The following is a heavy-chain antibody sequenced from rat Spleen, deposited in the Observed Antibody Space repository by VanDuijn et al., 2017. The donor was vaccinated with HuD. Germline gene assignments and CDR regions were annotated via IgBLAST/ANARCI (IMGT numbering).Heavy chain of an antibody. J-gene: IGHJ2*01. D-gene: IGHD1-9*01. CDR1: GFTFNNYW. V-gene: IGHV5-31*01. Sequence: EVQLVESGGGLVQPGRSLKLSCAASGFTFNNYWMTWIRQAPGKGLEWVASITNTAVSTYYPDSVKGRFTISRDNSKSTLYLQMNSLRSEDTATYYCARREAYYGYTDYWGQGVMVTVSS. CDR3: ARREAYYGYTDY. CDR2: ITNTAVST.